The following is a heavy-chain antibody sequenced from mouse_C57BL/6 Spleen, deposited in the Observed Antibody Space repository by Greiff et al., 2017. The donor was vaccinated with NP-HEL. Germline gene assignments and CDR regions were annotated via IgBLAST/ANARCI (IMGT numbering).Heavy chain of an antibody. Sequence: VQLQESGPELVKPGASVKISCKASGYAFSSSWMNWVKQRPGKGLEWIGRIYPGDGDTNYNGKFKGKATLTADKSSSTAYMQLSSLTSEDSAVYFCARCYYGSRYYFDYWGQGTTLTVSS. CDR1: GYAFSSSW. D-gene: IGHD1-1*01. CDR3: ARCYYGSRYYFDY. V-gene: IGHV1-82*01. J-gene: IGHJ2*01. CDR2: IYPGDGDT.